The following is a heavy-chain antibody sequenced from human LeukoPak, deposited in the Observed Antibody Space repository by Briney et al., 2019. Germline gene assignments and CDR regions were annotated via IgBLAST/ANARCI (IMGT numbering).Heavy chain of an antibody. Sequence: GGSLRLSCAASGFNFIDYSMNWVRQAPGKGLEWVANIKQDGSEKNYVDSVKGRFTISRDNAENSLFLQMNSLRVEDTAVYYCAREWQGVIAAAGTRIEGDYWGQGTLVAVSS. CDR3: AREWQGVIAAAGTRIEGDY. CDR1: GFNFIDYS. CDR2: IKQDGSEK. J-gene: IGHJ4*02. V-gene: IGHV3-7*01. D-gene: IGHD6-13*01.